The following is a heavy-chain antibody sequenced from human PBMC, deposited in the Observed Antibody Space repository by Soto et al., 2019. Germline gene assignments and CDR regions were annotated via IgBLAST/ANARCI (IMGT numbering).Heavy chain of an antibody. Sequence: GGSLRLSCAASGFTFSSYAMHWVRQAPGKGLEWVEVISYDGSNKYYADSVKGRFTISRDNSKNTLYLQMNSLRAEDTAVYYCATTIIVILAHASGGTSFDYWGQGTLVTVSS. CDR3: ATTIIVILAHASGGTSFDY. J-gene: IGHJ4*02. CDR1: GFTFSSYA. CDR2: ISYDGSNK. D-gene: IGHD3-22*01. V-gene: IGHV3-30-3*01.